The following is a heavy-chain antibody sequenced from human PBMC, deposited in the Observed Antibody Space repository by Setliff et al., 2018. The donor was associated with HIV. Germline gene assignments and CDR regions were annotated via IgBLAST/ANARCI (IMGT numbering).Heavy chain of an antibody. CDR3: ARAGPLMMTFGGPPDY. CDR1: GFTFNNYG. V-gene: IGHV3-30*02. CDR2: IRYDGSEK. D-gene: IGHD3-16*01. J-gene: IGHJ4*02. Sequence: GGSLRLSCVTSGFTFNNYGLHWVRQAPGRGLEWVSFIRYDGSEKFYAESVQGRFTISRDSSKNMLYLQMSSLRAEDTAIYYCARAGPLMMTFGGPPDYWGQGTLVTVSS.